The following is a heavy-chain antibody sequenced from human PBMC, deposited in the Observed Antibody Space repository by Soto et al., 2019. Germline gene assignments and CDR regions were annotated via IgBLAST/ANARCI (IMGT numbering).Heavy chain of an antibody. J-gene: IGHJ6*02. D-gene: IGHD6-25*01. CDR1: GYSFTSYW. CDR2: IDPSDSYT. Sequence: PGESLKISCKGSGYSFTSYWISWVRQMPGKGLEWMGRIDPSDSYTNYSPSFQGHVTISADNSISTAYLQWSSLKASETAMYYCARAVGPSAEYGVDVWGQGTTVTVSS. CDR3: ARAVGPSAEYGVDV. V-gene: IGHV5-10-1*01.